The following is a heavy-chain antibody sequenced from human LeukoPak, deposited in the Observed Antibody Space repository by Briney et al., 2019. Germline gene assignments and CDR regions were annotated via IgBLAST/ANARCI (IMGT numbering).Heavy chain of an antibody. CDR3: AKDGSMPWGYYMDV. CDR1: GCTFSSYS. D-gene: IGHD2/OR15-2a*01. CDR2: ISTSSSYI. J-gene: IGHJ6*03. V-gene: IGHV3-21*01. Sequence: GGSLRLSCAAYGCTFSSYSMNWVRQAPGKGLEGVSFISTSSSYIYYADSVKGRFTISSENAKNSLYLEMNSLRAEDTAVYYCAKDGSMPWGYYMDVWGKGTTVTISS.